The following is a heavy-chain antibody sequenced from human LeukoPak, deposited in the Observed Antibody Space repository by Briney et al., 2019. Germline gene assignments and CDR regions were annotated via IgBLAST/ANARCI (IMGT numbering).Heavy chain of an antibody. J-gene: IGHJ3*02. Sequence: ASVKVSCKVSGYTLTELSMHWVRQAPGKGLEWMGGFDPEDGETIYAQKFQGRVTMTEDTSTDTAYMELSSLRSEDTAVYYCATDLSGNRIDYYDSSGYKNAFGIWGQGTMVTVSS. CDR1: GYTLTELS. D-gene: IGHD3-22*01. CDR2: FDPEDGET. V-gene: IGHV1-24*01. CDR3: ATDLSGNRIDYYDSSGYKNAFGI.